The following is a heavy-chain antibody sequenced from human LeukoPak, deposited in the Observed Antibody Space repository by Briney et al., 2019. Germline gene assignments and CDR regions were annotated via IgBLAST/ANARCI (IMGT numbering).Heavy chain of an antibody. CDR1: GYTFTGYY. D-gene: IGHD2-8*01. CDR3: ARDMLYGRYVTFNAFDI. J-gene: IGHJ3*02. V-gene: IGHV1-69*05. CDR2: IIPIFGTA. Sequence: SVKVSCKASGYTFTGYYMHWVRQAPGQGLEWMGGIIPIFGTANYAQKFQGRVTITTDESTSTAYMELSSLRSEDTAVYYCARDMLYGRYVTFNAFDIWGQGTMVTVSS.